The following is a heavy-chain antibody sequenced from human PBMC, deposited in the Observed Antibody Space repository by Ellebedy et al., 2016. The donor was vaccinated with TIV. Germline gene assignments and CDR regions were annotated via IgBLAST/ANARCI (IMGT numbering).Heavy chain of an antibody. Sequence: AASVKVSCKASGYTFTSYDINWVRQATGQGLEWMGWMNPNSGNTGYAQKFQGRVTITRNTSISTAYMELSSLRSEDTAVYYCARVARYYYGSGSPLGYWGQGTLVTVSS. CDR3: ARVARYYYGSGSPLGY. D-gene: IGHD3-10*01. CDR1: GYTFTSYD. J-gene: IGHJ4*02. V-gene: IGHV1-8*03. CDR2: MNPNSGNT.